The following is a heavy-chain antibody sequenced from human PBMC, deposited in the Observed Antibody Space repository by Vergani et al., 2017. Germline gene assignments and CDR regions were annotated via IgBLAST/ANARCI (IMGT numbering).Heavy chain of an antibody. CDR1: GFKFSQFG. V-gene: IGHV3-33*05. Sequence: QVQLVESGGGVVQPGTSLRLSCEASGFKFSQFGMHWVRQGPGKGLEWVAFISYDGSKQQYPDSEKGRVTISRDNSKNTVGLEMRSLGVDDTATYYCARDVWDCSGISCFLRAGEFYYMDVWGQGTTVTVSS. D-gene: IGHD3-16*01. CDR3: ARDVWDCSGISCFLRAGEFYYMDV. CDR2: ISYDGSKQ. J-gene: IGHJ6*03.